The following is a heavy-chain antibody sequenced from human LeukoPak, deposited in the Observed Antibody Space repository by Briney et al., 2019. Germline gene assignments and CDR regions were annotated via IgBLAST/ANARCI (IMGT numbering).Heavy chain of an antibody. CDR2: ISYDGSNK. V-gene: IGHV3-30*18. CDR1: GFTFSSYG. J-gene: IGHJ4*02. D-gene: IGHD5-18*01. Sequence: GGSLRLSCAASGFTFSSYGMHWVRQAPGKGLEWVAVISYDGSNKYYADSVKGRFTISRDNSKNTLYLQMNSLRAEDTAVYYCAKARGRIQLWTDFDYWGQGTLVTVSS. CDR3: AKARGRIQLWTDFDY.